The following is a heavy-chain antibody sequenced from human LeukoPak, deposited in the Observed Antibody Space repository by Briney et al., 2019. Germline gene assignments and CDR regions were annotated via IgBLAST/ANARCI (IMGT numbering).Heavy chain of an antibody. J-gene: IGHJ6*04. D-gene: IGHD3-10*02. V-gene: IGHV3-7*01. CDR3: AELGITMIGGV. CDR1: GFTFTNYW. CDR2: IYLDGSRA. Sequence: GGSLRLSCAVSGFTFTNYWMSWARQSPGKGLEWVANIYLDGSRAYYVDSVKGRFTISRDNAKNSLFLQMNSLSAEDTAVYYCAELGITMIGGVWGKGTTVTISS.